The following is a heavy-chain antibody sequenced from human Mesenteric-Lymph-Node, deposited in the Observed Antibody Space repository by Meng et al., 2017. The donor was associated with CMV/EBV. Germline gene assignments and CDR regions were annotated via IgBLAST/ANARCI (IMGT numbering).Heavy chain of an antibody. V-gene: IGHV3-30*03. CDR3: ARGLDLGTFFFY. CDR2: ISHDGTNK. CDR1: EFSLSNFG. Sequence: GGSLRLSCTASEFSLSNFGVHWVRQAPGKGLEWVAVISHDGTNKYYADPVKGRFTISRADSKNTLYLLMNNLIGEATALYYCARGLDLGTFFFYWGHGTLVTVSS. J-gene: IGHJ4*01. D-gene: IGHD1-1*01.